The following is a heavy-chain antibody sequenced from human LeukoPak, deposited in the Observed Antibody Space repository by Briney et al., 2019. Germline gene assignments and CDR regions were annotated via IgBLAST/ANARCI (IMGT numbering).Heavy chain of an antibody. D-gene: IGHD6-19*01. V-gene: IGHV4-34*01. CDR3: ASAQYSSGWYSNYYYMDV. CDR1: GGSFSGYY. Sequence: SETLSLTCAVYGGSFSGYYWSWIRQPPGKGLEWIGEINHSGSTNYNPSLKSRVTISVDTSKNQFSLKLSSVTAADTAVYYCASAQYSSGWYSNYYYMDVWGKGTTVTISS. J-gene: IGHJ6*03. CDR2: INHSGST.